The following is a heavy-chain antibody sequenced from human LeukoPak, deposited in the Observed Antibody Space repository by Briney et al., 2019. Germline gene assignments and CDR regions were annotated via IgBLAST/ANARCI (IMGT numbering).Heavy chain of an antibody. V-gene: IGHV4-59*12. D-gene: IGHD2-2*01. CDR1: NGSISSYY. J-gene: IGHJ4*02. CDR2: IFYSGST. CDR3: ARGPYCSSTSCYPDY. Sequence: SETLSLTCTVSNGSISSYYWSWIRQPPGKGLEWIGYIFYSGSTNYNPSLKSRVTISVDTSKNQFSLKLSSVTAADTAVYYCARGPYCSSTSCYPDYWGQGTLVTVSS.